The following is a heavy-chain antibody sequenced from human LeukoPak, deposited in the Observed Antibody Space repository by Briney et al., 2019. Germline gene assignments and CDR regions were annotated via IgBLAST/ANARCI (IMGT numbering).Heavy chain of an antibody. Sequence: GGSLRLSCAASGFTFSNYAMSWVRQAPGKGLEWVSTISDGSGGSTYYADSVKGRFTFSRDNSKNSLYLQMNSLRAEDTAVYYCAKDILYYGEVDYWGQGTLVTVSS. J-gene: IGHJ4*02. CDR3: AKDILYYGEVDY. CDR1: GFTFSNYA. D-gene: IGHD4-17*01. CDR2: ISDGSGGST. V-gene: IGHV3-23*01.